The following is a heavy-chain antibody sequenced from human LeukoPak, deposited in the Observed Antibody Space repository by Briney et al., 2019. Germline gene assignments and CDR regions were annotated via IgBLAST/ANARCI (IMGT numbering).Heavy chain of an antibody. D-gene: IGHD5-12*01. CDR3: ARLGYSGYDY. Sequence: ASVKVSCKASGFDFRDYFIHWVRQAPGQGLEWMGIINPSGGSTSYAQKFQGRVTMTRDMSTSTVYMELSSLRSEDTAVYYCARLGYSGYDYWGQGTLVTVSS. CDR2: INPSGGST. V-gene: IGHV1-46*01. J-gene: IGHJ4*02. CDR1: GFDFRDYF.